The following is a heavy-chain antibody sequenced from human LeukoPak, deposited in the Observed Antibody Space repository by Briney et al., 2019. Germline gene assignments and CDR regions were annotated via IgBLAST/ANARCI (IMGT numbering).Heavy chain of an antibody. Sequence: KPSETLSLTCTVSGGSINFYYWSWIRQPAGKGLEWIGRIYSTGSTNYSPSLKSRVTMSVDKSKNQFSLNLSSVTAADTAVYYCARHSKWGDSSSPYRPLDHWGQGTLVSVSS. J-gene: IGHJ4*02. CDR3: ARHSKWGDSSSPYRPLDH. D-gene: IGHD6-13*01. V-gene: IGHV4-4*07. CDR2: IYSTGST. CDR1: GGSINFYY.